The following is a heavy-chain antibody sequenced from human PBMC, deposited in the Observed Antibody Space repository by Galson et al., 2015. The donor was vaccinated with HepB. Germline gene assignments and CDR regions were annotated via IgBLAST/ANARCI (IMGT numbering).Heavy chain of an antibody. CDR3: AKDIGTSGSYYDWYFDL. J-gene: IGHJ2*01. CDR1: GFTFDDYA. CDR2: ISWNSGSI. Sequence: SLRLSCAASGFTFDDYAMHWVRQAPGKGLEWVSGISWNSGSIGYADSVKGRFTISRDNAKNSLYLQMNSLRAEDTALYYCAKDIGTSGSYYDWYFDLWGRGTLVTVSS. D-gene: IGHD1-26*01. V-gene: IGHV3-9*01.